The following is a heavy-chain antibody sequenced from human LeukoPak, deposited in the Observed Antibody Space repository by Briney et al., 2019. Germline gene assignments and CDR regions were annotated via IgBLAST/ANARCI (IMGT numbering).Heavy chain of an antibody. D-gene: IGHD2-15*01. CDR3: AKDEGYCSGGSCSKTVDAFDI. CDR2: IRYDESNK. Sequence: GGSLRLFCAASGFTFSSYGTHWVRQAPGKGLEWVAFIRYDESNKYYADSVKGRFTISRDNSKNTLYLQMNSLRAEDTAVYYCAKDEGYCSGGSCSKTVDAFDIWGQGTMVTVSS. V-gene: IGHV3-30*02. J-gene: IGHJ3*02. CDR1: GFTFSSYG.